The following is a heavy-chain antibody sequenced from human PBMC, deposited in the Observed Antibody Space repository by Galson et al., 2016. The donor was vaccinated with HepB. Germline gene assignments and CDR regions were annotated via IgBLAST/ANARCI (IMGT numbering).Heavy chain of an antibody. CDR2: IYHSGNT. D-gene: IGHD1-14*01. CDR1: GGSVSSSGYS. J-gene: IGHJ4*02. CDR3: AREYKYYFDY. Sequence: TLSLTCAVSGGSVSSSGYSWGWIRQPPGQGLEWIGFIYHSGNTKYKPSLNSRVTISVDRSKNQFSLKLSAVTAADTAVYYCAREYKYYFDYWGQGALVTVSS. V-gene: IGHV4-30-2*01.